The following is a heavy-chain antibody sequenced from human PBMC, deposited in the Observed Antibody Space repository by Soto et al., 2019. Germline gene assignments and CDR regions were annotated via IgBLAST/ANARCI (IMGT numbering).Heavy chain of an antibody. CDR3: AKGGAKVAAVNSVHHCTATDL. J-gene: IGHJ6*02. D-gene: IGHD6-13*01. V-gene: IGHV1-2*02. CDR2: INPNSGDT. CDR1: GYTFTGYY. Sequence: ASVKVSCKATGYTFTGYYVHWVRQAPGQGLEWMGWINPNSGDTYLAQRFQGRVTMNRDTSIGTAYMELRGLTSDDTAEYYCAKGGAKVAAVNSVHHCTATDLWGQGSTLTVSS.